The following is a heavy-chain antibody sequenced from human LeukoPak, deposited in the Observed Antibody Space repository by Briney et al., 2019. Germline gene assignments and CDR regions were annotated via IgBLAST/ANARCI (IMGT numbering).Heavy chain of an antibody. J-gene: IGHJ3*02. Sequence: SETLSLTCAVYGGSFRGYYWRWIRQPPGKGLEWIGEINHSGSTNYNPSLNSLVTISVDTSKNQCSLKLSSVTAADTAVYCCARGVDSYGSHDAFDIWGQGTMVTVSS. CDR2: INHSGST. D-gene: IGHD5-18*01. CDR3: ARGVDSYGSHDAFDI. V-gene: IGHV4-34*01. CDR1: GGSFRGYY.